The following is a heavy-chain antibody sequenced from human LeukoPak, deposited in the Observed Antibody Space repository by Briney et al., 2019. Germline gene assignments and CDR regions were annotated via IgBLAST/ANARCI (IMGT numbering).Heavy chain of an antibody. D-gene: IGHD5-12*01. CDR1: GFSFDDYA. CDR3: ARGLTSAYSGYDYFDY. V-gene: IGHV3-9*01. J-gene: IGHJ4*02. CDR2: ISWNSGSI. Sequence: GGSLRLSCAASGFSFDDYAMHWVRQAPGKGLEWVSGISWNSGSIGYADSVKGRFTISRDNAKNSLYLQMNSLRAEDTAVYYCARGLTSAYSGYDYFDYWGQGTLVTVSS.